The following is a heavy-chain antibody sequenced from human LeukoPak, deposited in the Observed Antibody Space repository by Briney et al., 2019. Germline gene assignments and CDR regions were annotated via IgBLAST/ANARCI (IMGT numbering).Heavy chain of an antibody. CDR1: GFTFSSYW. CDR2: IKHDGSEK. CDR3: AKGLSATSMGIDY. D-gene: IGHD4-17*01. Sequence: GGSLRLSCAASGFTFSSYWMSWVRQAPGKGLEWVASIKHDGSEKNYVDSVKGRFTISRDNAKNSLCLQMNSLRVDDTAVYYCAKGLSATSMGIDYWGQGTLVTVSS. J-gene: IGHJ4*02. V-gene: IGHV3-7*03.